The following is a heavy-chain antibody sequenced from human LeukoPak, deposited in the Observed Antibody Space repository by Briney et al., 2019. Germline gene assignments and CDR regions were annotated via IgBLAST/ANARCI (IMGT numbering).Heavy chain of an antibody. CDR1: KFIFSDYD. Sequence: PGGSLRLSCAASKFIFSDYDMHWVRQAPGKGLEWVAFIWYDGSDEYYADSVKGRLTISRDNSKNTLYLQMNSLTTEDTAVYYCAKGGGELGSGSLDYWGQGTLVTVSS. V-gene: IGHV3-30*02. CDR2: IWYDGSDE. CDR3: AKGGGELGSGSLDY. D-gene: IGHD3-10*01. J-gene: IGHJ4*02.